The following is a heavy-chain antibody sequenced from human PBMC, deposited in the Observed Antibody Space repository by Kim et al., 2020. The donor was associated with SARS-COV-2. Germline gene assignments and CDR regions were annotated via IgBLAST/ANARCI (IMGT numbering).Heavy chain of an antibody. CDR3: ARGPMVRGVTLGLVE. J-gene: IGHJ4*02. CDR2: IYYSGST. D-gene: IGHD3-10*01. CDR1: GGSVSSGSYY. Sequence: SETLSLTCTVYGGSVSSGSYYWSWIRQPPGKGLEWIGYIYYSGSTNYNPSLKSRVTISVDTSKNQFSLKLSSVTAADTAVYYCARGPMVRGVTLGLVEWGQGTLVTVSS. V-gene: IGHV4-61*01.